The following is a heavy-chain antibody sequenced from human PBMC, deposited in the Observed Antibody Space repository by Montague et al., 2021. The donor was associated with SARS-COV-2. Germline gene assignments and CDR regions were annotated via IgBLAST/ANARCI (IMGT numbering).Heavy chain of an antibody. CDR1: GGSFSGYY. D-gene: IGHD4-23*01. CDR3: ARSHDYRGNDYFDS. J-gene: IGHJ4*02. Sequence: SETLSLTCAVYGGSFSGYYLNWIRQPPGKGLEWIGEINHSGSTDYNPSLKSRVTIAVDTSKNQVSLKLDSVTAADTATYYCARSHDYRGNDYFDSWGQGALVIVSS. V-gene: IGHV4-34*01. CDR2: INHSGST.